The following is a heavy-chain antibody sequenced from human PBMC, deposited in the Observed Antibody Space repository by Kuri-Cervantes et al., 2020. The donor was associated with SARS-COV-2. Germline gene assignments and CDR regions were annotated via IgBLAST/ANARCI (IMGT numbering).Heavy chain of an antibody. CDR2: MNPDTGNS. D-gene: IGHD1-1*01. Sequence: ASVKVSCKASGYTFSTYDINWVRQASGQGLEWMGWMNPDTGNSGCAENFRGRVTMTRDTSISTAYMELSSLRSDDTAVYYCARDSGDWNPDGFDIWGQGTMVTVSS. CDR3: ARDSGDWNPDGFDI. J-gene: IGHJ3*02. CDR1: GYTFSTYD. V-gene: IGHV1-8*02.